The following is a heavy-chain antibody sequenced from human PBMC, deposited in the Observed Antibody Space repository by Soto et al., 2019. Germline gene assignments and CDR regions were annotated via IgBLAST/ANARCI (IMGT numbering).Heavy chain of an antibody. Sequence: QVQLVESGGGVVQPGRSLRLSCAASGFTFSSYAMYWVRQAPGKGLEWVAVISYDGGNEYYADSVKGRFTISRDDSKHTLYLQMNSLRAEDTAVYFCARGVPPDYWGQGTLVTLSA. CDR2: ISYDGGNE. CDR1: GFTFSSYA. J-gene: IGHJ4*02. D-gene: IGHD3-3*01. CDR3: ARGVPPDY. V-gene: IGHV3-30-3*01.